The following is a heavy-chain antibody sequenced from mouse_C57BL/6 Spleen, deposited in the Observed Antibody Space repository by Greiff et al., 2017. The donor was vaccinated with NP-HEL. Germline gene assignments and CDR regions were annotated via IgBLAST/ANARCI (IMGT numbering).Heavy chain of an antibody. J-gene: IGHJ4*01. CDR1: GYTFTSYW. CDR2: IDPSDSYT. CDR3: ARWDGSSYAYYAMDY. D-gene: IGHD1-1*01. Sequence: QVQLQQPGAELVMPGASVKLSCKASGYTFTSYWMHWVKQRPGQGLEWIGEIDPSDSYTNYNQKFKGKSTLTVDKSSSTAYMQLSSLTSEDSAVYYCARWDGSSYAYYAMDYWGQGTSVTVSS. V-gene: IGHV1-69*01.